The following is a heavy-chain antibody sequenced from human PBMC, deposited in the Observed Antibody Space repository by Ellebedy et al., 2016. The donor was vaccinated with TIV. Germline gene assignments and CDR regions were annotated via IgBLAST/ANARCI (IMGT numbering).Heavy chain of an antibody. CDR3: ASEPPYFYGASGIYLKDF. Sequence: MPSETLSLTCTVSGGSISRSSYYWGWNRQPPGKGLVWIVSSYYNRSTYYNPSLKSRLTISVDTSKNQFSLNLTSVTAADTAVYYCASEPPYFYGASGIYLKDFWGQGTLVTVSS. J-gene: IGHJ4*02. D-gene: IGHD4/OR15-4a*01. V-gene: IGHV4-39*02. CDR1: GGSISRSSYY. CDR2: SYYNRST.